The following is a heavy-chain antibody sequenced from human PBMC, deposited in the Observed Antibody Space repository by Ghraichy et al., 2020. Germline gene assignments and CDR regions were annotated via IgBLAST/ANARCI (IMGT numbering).Heavy chain of an antibody. Sequence: EALNISCAVYGGSFSGYYWSWIRQPPGKGLEWIGEINHSGSTNYNPSLKSRVTISVDTSKNQFSLKLSSVTAADTAVYYCARGRIVVVPAAIRSSPTFDYWGQGTLVTVSS. V-gene: IGHV4-34*01. D-gene: IGHD2-2*02. CDR3: ARGRIVVVPAAIRSSPTFDY. J-gene: IGHJ4*02. CDR2: INHSGST. CDR1: GGSFSGYY.